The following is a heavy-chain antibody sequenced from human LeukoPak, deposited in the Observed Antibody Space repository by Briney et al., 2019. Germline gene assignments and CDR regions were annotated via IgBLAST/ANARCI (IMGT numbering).Heavy chain of an antibody. Sequence: GGSLTLSCAAAGFTFSSYAMNWVRQAPGKGLEYVSAISSNGGSTYYANSVKGRFTISRDNSKNTLYLQMGSLRAADMAVYYCARAPVKWELLVSYLDHWGQGTLVTVSS. CDR3: ARAPVKWELLVSYLDH. D-gene: IGHD1-26*01. J-gene: IGHJ4*02. CDR2: ISSNGGST. V-gene: IGHV3-64*01. CDR1: GFTFSSYA.